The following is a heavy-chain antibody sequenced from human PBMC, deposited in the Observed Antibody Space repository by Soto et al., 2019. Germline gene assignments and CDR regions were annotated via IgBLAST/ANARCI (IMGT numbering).Heavy chain of an antibody. D-gene: IGHD3-10*01. Sequence: QVQLVQSGAEVKKPGASVKVSCKASGYTFTSYGISWVRQAPGQGLEWMGWISAYNGNTNYAQKLQGRVTMTTDTSTSTSYIVHRRLRSNDTAVYYCARDGLRGVINYFYYGMDVWGQGSTVTVSS. V-gene: IGHV1-18*01. CDR1: GYTFTSYG. J-gene: IGHJ6*02. CDR2: ISAYNGNT. CDR3: ARDGLRGVINYFYYGMDV.